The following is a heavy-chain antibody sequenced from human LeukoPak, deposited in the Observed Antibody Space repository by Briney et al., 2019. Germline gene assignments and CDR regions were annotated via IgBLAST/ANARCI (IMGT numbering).Heavy chain of an antibody. V-gene: IGHV3-7*01. Sequence: GGSLRLSCVVSGITLSNYGMSWVRQAPGKGLEWVANIKQDGSEKYYVDSVKGRFTISRDNAKNSLYLQMNSLRAEDTAVYYCARDLRILTGYYEFDYYYGMDVWGQGTTVTVSS. CDR2: IKQDGSEK. CDR1: GITLSNYG. J-gene: IGHJ6*02. CDR3: ARDLRILTGYYEFDYYYGMDV. D-gene: IGHD3-9*01.